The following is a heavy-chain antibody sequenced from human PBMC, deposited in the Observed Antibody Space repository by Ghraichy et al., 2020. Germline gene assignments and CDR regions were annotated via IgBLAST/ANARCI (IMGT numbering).Heavy chain of an antibody. V-gene: IGHV3-74*01. Sequence: GESLNISCAASGFTFSSYWMHWVRQAPGKGLVWVSRINSDGSSTSYADSVKGRFTISRDNAKNTLYLQMNSLRAEDTAVYYCAREWASGSYGYYYYGMDVWGQGTTVTVSS. CDR2: INSDGSST. CDR1: GFTFSSYW. J-gene: IGHJ6*02. D-gene: IGHD1-26*01. CDR3: AREWASGSYGYYYYGMDV.